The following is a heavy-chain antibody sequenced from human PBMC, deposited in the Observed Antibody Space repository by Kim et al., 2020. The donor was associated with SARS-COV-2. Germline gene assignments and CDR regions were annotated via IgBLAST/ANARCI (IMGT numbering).Heavy chain of an antibody. CDR3: ASRGR. CDR2: IIHSGST. D-gene: IGHD3-10*01. Sequence: EIIHSGSTNYNPSLKRRVTISVDTSKNQFSLNLTSVTAADTAVYYCASRGRWGQGTLVTVSS. J-gene: IGHJ4*02. V-gene: IGHV4-34*12.